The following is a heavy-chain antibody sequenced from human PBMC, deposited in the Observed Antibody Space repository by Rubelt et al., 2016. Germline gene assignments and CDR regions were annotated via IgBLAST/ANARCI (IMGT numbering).Heavy chain of an antibody. Sequence: QVQLQQWGAGLLKPSETLSLTCAVYGGSFSGYYWSWIRQPPGKGLEWIGEINHSGSTNYTPSLKSRVTVALDTSNNQCSRSRSSVTAADTAVYYGARVPGWGQNWYCDLWGRSTLVTVSS. CDR1: GGSFSGYY. V-gene: IGHV4-34*01. D-gene: IGHD2-21*02. CDR3: ARVPGWGQNWYCDL. J-gene: IGHJ2*01. CDR2: INHSGST.